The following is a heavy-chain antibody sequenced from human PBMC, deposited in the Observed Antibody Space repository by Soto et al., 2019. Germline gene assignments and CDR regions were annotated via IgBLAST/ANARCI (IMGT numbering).Heavy chain of an antibody. Sequence: QVQLEESGGGVVQPGGSLRLSCGASGFSFSTYGMHWVRQAPGKGLEWVAVISHDGGNEYYADSVKGRFTISRDSAKNTVYLQMDNVRAEDAAVLYCAKDPRRRYSRGYFDFWGLGTPVTVSS. CDR3: AKDPRRRYSRGYFDF. CDR1: GFSFSTYG. J-gene: IGHJ2*01. CDR2: ISHDGGNE. D-gene: IGHD2-15*01. V-gene: IGHV3-30*18.